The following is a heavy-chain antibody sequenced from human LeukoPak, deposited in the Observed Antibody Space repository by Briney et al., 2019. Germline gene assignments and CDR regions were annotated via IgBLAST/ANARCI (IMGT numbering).Heavy chain of an antibody. Sequence: SETLSLTCTVSGGSISSSNYYWGWIRQPPGKGLEWIGSIFYSGSTYYNPSLESRLTMSVDTAKNQFSLKLSSVTAADTAVYYCASPNDYGDYAGFDYWGQGTLVTVSS. CDR2: IFYSGST. CDR3: ASPNDYGDYAGFDY. CDR1: GGSISSSNYY. D-gene: IGHD4-17*01. J-gene: IGHJ4*02. V-gene: IGHV4-39*01.